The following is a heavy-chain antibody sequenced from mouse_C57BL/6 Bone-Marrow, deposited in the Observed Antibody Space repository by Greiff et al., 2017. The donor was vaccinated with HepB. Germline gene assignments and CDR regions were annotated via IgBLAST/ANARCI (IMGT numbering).Heavy chain of an antibody. CDR3: TPYYKAWFAY. J-gene: IGHJ3*01. V-gene: IGHV14-4*01. Sequence: EVQLQQSGAELVRPGASVKLSCTASGFNIKDDYMHWVKQRPEQGLEWIGWIDPENGDTEYASKFQGKAPITADTSSNTAYLQLSSLTSEDTAGYYCTPYYKAWFAYGGQGTLVTVSA. CDR2: IDPENGDT. CDR1: GFNIKDDY. D-gene: IGHD2-12*01.